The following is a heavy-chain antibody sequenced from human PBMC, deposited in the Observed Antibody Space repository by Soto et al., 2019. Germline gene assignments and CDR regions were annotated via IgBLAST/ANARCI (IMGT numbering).Heavy chain of an antibody. CDR3: AREAYYYGSVSYYKMGFDY. Sequence: QVQLVQSGAEVKKPGASVKVSCTASGYTFTSYGISWVRQAPGQGLEWMGWISAYNGNTNYAQKLQGRVTMTTDTSTSTAYMELRSLRSDYTAVYYCAREAYYYGSVSYYKMGFDYWGQGTLVTVSS. J-gene: IGHJ4*02. D-gene: IGHD3-10*01. CDR1: GYTFTSYG. V-gene: IGHV1-18*01. CDR2: ISAYNGNT.